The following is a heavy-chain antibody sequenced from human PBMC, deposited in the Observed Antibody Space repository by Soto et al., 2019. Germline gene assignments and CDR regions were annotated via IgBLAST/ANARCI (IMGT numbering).Heavy chain of an antibody. Sequence: SETLSLTCTVSGGSISSSSYYWGWIRQPPGKGLEWIGSIYYSGSTYYNPSLKSRVTISVDTSKNQFSLKLSSVTAADTAVYYCARRYHDYGDYFDYWGQGTLVTVS. D-gene: IGHD4-17*01. CDR2: IYYSGST. CDR3: ARRYHDYGDYFDY. V-gene: IGHV4-39*01. J-gene: IGHJ4*02. CDR1: GGSISSSSYY.